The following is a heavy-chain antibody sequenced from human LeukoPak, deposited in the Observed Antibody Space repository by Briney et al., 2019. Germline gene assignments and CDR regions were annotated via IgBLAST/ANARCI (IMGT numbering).Heavy chain of an antibody. CDR2: IYHSGST. D-gene: IGHD7-27*01. CDR3: AREGPVSTGGFDY. CDR1: GGSISSSSYY. V-gene: IGHV4-39*07. Sequence: SETLSLTCTVSGGSISSSSYYWGWIRQPPGKGLEWIGSIYHSGSTNYNPSLKSRVTISVDKSKNQFSLKLSSVTAADTAVYYCAREGPVSTGGFDYWGQGTLVTVSS. J-gene: IGHJ4*02.